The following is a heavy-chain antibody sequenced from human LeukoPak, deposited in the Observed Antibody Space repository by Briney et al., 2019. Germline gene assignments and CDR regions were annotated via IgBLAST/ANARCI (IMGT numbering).Heavy chain of an antibody. Sequence: SVKVSCKASGGTFSSYAISWVRQAPGQGLEWMGRIIPIFGTANYAQKLQGRVTITTDESTSTAYMELSSLRSEDTAVYYCARDVVRMTPGHYYYYMDVWGKGTTITVSS. V-gene: IGHV1-69*05. CDR2: IIPIFGTA. D-gene: IGHD2-2*01. CDR1: GGTFSSYA. J-gene: IGHJ6*03. CDR3: ARDVVRMTPGHYYYYMDV.